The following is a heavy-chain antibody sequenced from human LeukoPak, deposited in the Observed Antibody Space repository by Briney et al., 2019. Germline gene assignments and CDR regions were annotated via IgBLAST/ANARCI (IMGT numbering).Heavy chain of an antibody. Sequence: GGSLRLSCAASEFTFGSYAMTWVRQAPGRGLERISTISGSGGATYYADSVKGRFTISRDNSKNTLYLQMNSLRAEDTAVYYCAKDSGYSYGLADYWGQGTLVTVSS. V-gene: IGHV3-23*01. CDR2: ISGSGGAT. D-gene: IGHD5-18*01. J-gene: IGHJ4*02. CDR3: AKDSGYSYGLADY. CDR1: EFTFGSYA.